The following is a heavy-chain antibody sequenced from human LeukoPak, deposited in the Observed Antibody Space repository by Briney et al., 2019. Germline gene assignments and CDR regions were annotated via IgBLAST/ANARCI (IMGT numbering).Heavy chain of an antibody. CDR2: IYPGDSET. CDR1: QYTFTNCW. V-gene: IGHV5-51*01. J-gene: IGHJ3*02. CDR3: ARHSAALGFDI. D-gene: IGHD6-13*01. Sequence: GESLKISCKGSQYTFTNCWIGWVRQMPGKGLEWMGVIYPGDSETRYSPSFQGQVTISADKSISTAYLQWSSLKASDTAMYYCARHSAALGFDIWGQGTMVTVSS.